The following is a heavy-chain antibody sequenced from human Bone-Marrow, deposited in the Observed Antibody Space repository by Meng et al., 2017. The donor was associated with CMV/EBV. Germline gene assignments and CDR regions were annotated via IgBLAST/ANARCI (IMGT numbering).Heavy chain of an antibody. Sequence: ASVKVSCKSSGYTFTSYYMHWVRQAPGQGLEWMGIINPSGGSTSYAQKFQGRVTISVDTSKNQFSLKLSSVTAADTAVYYCARAGVAAAGVFGFDYWGQGTLVTVSS. CDR1: GYTFTSYY. D-gene: IGHD6-13*01. CDR2: INPSGGST. CDR3: ARAGVAAAGVFGFDY. V-gene: IGHV1-46*01. J-gene: IGHJ4*02.